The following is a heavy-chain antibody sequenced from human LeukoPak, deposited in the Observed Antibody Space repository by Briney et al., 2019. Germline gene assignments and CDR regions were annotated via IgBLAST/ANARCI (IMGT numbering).Heavy chain of an antibody. D-gene: IGHD6-13*01. V-gene: IGHV3-23*01. J-gene: IGHJ6*02. CDR1: GFTFSSYA. CDR2: ISGSGGST. Sequence: GGSLRLSCAASGFTFSSYAMSWVRQAPGKGLEWVSAISGSGGSTYYADSVKGRFTISRDNSKNTLYLQMNNLRAEDTAVYYCAKVPAADTGRLYYYYYGMDVWGQGTTVTVSS. CDR3: AKVPAADTGRLYYYYYGMDV.